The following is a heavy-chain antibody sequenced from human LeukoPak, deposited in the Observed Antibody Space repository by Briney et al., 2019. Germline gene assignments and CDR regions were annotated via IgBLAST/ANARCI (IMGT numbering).Heavy chain of an antibody. CDR2: IIPILGIA. V-gene: IGHV1-69*04. D-gene: IGHD5-18*01. J-gene: IGHJ4*02. CDR1: GGTSSSYA. CDR3: ARVGGTAMVPIDY. Sequence: SVKVSCKASGGTSSSYAISWVRQAPGQGLEWMGRIIPILGIANYAQKFQGRVTITADKSTSTAYMELSSLRSEDTAVYYCARVGGTAMVPIDYWGQGTLVTVSS.